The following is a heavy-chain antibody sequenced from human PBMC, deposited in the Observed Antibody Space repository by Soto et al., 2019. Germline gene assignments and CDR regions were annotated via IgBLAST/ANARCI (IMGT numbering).Heavy chain of an antibody. CDR3: ASLNGYCISTKCHGYYGMDV. J-gene: IGHJ6*02. Sequence: PPETRSLTYCASGGFVSGSSYYWCLIRQSPEKKMEWIGTIYSSANTYYNPSLLSRVTISVDTSKNEFALGLSSVTAADKAVYYCASLNGYCISTKCHGYYGMDVWGQGTTVTVSS. CDR1: GGFVSGSSYY. D-gene: IGHD2-2*03. CDR2: IYSSANT. V-gene: IGHV4-39*01.